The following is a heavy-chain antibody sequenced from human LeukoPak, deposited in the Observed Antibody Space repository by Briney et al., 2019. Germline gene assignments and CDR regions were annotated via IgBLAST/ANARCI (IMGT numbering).Heavy chain of an antibody. V-gene: IGHV1-18*04. CDR3: ARVRDGYNDAYDI. CDR2: ISAYNGNT. J-gene: IGHJ3*02. Sequence: ASVKVSCKASGYTFTGYYMHWVRQAPGQGLEWMGWISAYNGNTNYAQKFQGRVTMTTDTSTSTAYMGLSSLRSEDTAVYYCARVRDGYNDAYDIWGQGTMVTVPS. CDR1: GYTFTGYY. D-gene: IGHD5-24*01.